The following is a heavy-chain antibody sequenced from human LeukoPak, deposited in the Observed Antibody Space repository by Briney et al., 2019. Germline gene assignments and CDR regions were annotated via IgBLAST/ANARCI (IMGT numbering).Heavy chain of an antibody. V-gene: IGHV3-21*01. J-gene: IGHJ4*02. CDR3: ARTKIAAAGTGGFDY. D-gene: IGHD6-13*01. Sequence: PGGSLRLSCAASGFTFSSYSMNWVRQAPGKGLEWVSSISSSSYIYYADSVKGRFTISRDNAKNSLYLQMNSLRAEDTAVYYCARTKIAAAGTGGFDYWGQGTLVTVSS. CDR2: ISSSSYI. CDR1: GFTFSSYS.